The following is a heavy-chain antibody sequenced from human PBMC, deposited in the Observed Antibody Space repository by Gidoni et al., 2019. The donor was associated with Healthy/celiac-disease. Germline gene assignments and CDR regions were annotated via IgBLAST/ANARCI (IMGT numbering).Heavy chain of an antibody. Sequence: EVQLVESGGGLVQPGRSLRLSCTASGFTFGDYAMSWFRQAPGKGLEWVGFIRSKAYGGTTEYAASVKGRFTISRDDSKSIAYLQMNSLKTEDTAVYYCTSPRLYGVEWELPLDYWGQGTLVTVSS. CDR1: GFTFGDYA. D-gene: IGHD1-26*01. V-gene: IGHV3-49*03. CDR3: TSPRLYGVEWELPLDY. CDR2: IRSKAYGGTT. J-gene: IGHJ4*02.